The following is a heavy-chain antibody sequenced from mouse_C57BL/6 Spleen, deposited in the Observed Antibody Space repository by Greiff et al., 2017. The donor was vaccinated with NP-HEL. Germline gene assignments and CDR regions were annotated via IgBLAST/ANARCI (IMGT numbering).Heavy chain of an antibody. CDR1: GFSLTSYG. Sequence: VQLKQSGPGLVQPSQSLSITCTVSGFSLTSYGVHWVRQPPGRGLEWLGVIWSGGSTDYNAAFISRLSISKDNSKSQVFFKMNSLQADDTAIYYCATYDYDAYAMDYWGQGTSVTVSS. J-gene: IGHJ4*01. D-gene: IGHD2-4*01. CDR3: ATYDYDAYAMDY. CDR2: IWSGGST. V-gene: IGHV2-4*01.